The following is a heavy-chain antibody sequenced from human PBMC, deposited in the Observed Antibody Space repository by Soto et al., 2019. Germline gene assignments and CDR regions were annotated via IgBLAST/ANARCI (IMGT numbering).Heavy chain of an antibody. D-gene: IGHD2-21*01. J-gene: IGHJ3*02. Sequence: RLSCSVSGFTFSTYSMAWIRQAPGKGLEWLSYISSSSSVIYYADSVKGRITVSRDNGKNALILQMHSLRADDTAVYYCARYLIIPRAFDIWGQGTAVTVSS. CDR3: ARYLIIPRAFDI. V-gene: IGHV3-48*04. CDR1: GFTFSTYS. CDR2: ISSSSSVI.